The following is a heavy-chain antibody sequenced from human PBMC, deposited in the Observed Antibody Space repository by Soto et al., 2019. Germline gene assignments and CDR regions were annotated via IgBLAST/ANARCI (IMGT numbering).Heavy chain of an antibody. V-gene: IGHV4-30-2*01. CDR2: IYHSGNT. J-gene: IGHJ5*02. Sequence: PSETLSLTCDVSGDTISTGGYTWAWIRQPPGKGLEWIGHIYHSGNTYYNPSLKSRVTISVDRSKNQFSLKLSSVTAADTAVYYCARTLDPWGQGTLVTVSS. CDR1: GDTISTGGYT. CDR3: ARTLDP.